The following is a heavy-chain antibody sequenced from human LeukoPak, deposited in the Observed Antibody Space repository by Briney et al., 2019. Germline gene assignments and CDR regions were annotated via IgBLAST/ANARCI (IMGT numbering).Heavy chain of an antibody. CDR2: MFHSGST. CDR3: ARGPYSYDSSGAFDI. CDR1: GYSITRGYF. D-gene: IGHD3-22*01. J-gene: IGHJ3*02. V-gene: IGHV4-38-2*02. Sequence: PSETLSLTCTVSGYSITRGYFWGWIRQSPGKGLEWIASMFHSGSTYYNPSLKSRVTMSVDTSKNQFSLKLSSVTAADTAVYFCARGPYSYDSSGAFDIWGQGTMVTVSS.